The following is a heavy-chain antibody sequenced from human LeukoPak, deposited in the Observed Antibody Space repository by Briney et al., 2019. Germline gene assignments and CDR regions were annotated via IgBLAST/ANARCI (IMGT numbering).Heavy chain of an antibody. D-gene: IGHD1-26*01. J-gene: IGHJ4*02. Sequence: ASVKVSCKASGYTFTGYYMHWVRQAPGQGLEWMGWINPNSGGTNYAQEFQGRVTMTSDTSITTVNMELSSLRSDDTAVYYCARDHRYTGRYFGGNLDYFDSWGQGTLVSVSS. CDR2: INPNSGGT. V-gene: IGHV1-2*02. CDR1: GYTFTGYY. CDR3: ARDHRYTGRYFGGNLDYFDS.